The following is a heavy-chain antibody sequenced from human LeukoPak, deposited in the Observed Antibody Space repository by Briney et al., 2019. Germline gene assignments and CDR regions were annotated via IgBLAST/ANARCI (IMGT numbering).Heavy chain of an antibody. J-gene: IGHJ4*02. CDR2: INGAGDNT. CDR3: AKVTVCYGCYFDY. D-gene: IGHD3-16*01. Sequence: GSLRLSCAASGYTFSSHGMTWVRQAPGKGLEWVSTINGAGDNTNYAETVKGRFTISRDNSKNTVYLQMNSLRAEDTAIYYCAKVTVCYGCYFDYWGQGTLVPSP. CDR1: GYTFSSHG. V-gene: IGHV3-23*01.